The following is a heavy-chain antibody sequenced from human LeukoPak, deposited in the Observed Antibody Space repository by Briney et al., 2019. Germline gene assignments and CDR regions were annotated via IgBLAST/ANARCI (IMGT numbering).Heavy chain of an antibody. CDR2: MNPSGGGT. V-gene: IGHV1-46*01. Sequence: ASVKVSCKASGYTFTSYYMHWVRQAPGQGLEWMAMMNPSGGGTSYAQNFLGRVTMTRDTSTSTVYMELSSLRSEDTAVYYCARDGDTSSGWYGYFDYWGQGTLVTVSS. CDR3: ARDGDTSSGWYGYFDY. D-gene: IGHD6-19*01. J-gene: IGHJ4*02. CDR1: GYTFTSYY.